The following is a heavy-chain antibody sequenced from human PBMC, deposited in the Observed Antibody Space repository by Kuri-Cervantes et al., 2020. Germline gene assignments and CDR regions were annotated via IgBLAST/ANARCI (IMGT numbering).Heavy chain of an antibody. CDR1: GGSVSSGSYY. V-gene: IGHV4-61*01. Sequence: GSLRLSCTVSGGSVSSGSYYWSWIRQPPGKGLEWIGYIYYRGNTNYSPSLKSRVTISVDTSKNQFSLKLSSVTAADTAVYYCARVGPNDYVWGTYRTWGQGTLVTVSS. J-gene: IGHJ5*02. CDR2: IYYRGNT. CDR3: ARVGPNDYVWGTYRT. D-gene: IGHD3-16*02.